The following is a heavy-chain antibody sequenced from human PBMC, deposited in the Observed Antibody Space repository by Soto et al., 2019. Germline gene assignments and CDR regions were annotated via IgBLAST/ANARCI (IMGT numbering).Heavy chain of an antibody. V-gene: IGHV6-1*01. CDR1: GDSVSSNSAA. CDR2: TYYRSRWYN. J-gene: IGHJ6*03. Sequence: QVQLQESGPGLVKPSQTLSLTCAISGDSVSSNSAAWNWIRLSPSRGLEWLARTYYRSRWYNDYAVSVRSLITVNPDTSKNQFSLQLTSVTPEDTAVYYCAGTTSHQLYYMDVWGKGTTVTVSS. CDR3: AGTTSHQLYYMDV. D-gene: IGHD1-7*01.